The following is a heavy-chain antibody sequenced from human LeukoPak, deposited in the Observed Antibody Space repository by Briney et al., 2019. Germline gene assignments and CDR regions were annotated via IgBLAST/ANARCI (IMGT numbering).Heavy chain of an antibody. D-gene: IGHD3-22*01. J-gene: IGHJ3*02. V-gene: IGHV1-69*05. CDR3: ASPTITMIVVAPDAFDI. Sequence: SVKVSCKASGDSFGTYGITWVRQALGQGLEWMGGFNPIFGSAQYAQKFQGRVTITMDVSARTVYMELSSLRSEDTTIYYCASPTITMIVVAPDAFDIWGQGTMVTVSS. CDR2: FNPIFGSA. CDR1: GDSFGTYG.